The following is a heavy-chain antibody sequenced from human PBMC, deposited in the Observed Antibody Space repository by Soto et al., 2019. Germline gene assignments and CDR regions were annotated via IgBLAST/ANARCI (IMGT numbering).Heavy chain of an antibody. V-gene: IGHV4-59*08. Sequence: ASETLSLTWTVSRGSISTYYGSWIRQPPGKGLECIGYIYYNGNTNYNPSLKSRVTISVDTSKNQFTLNLNSVTAADTAVYYCARHATRSYDYWGQGTLVTVSS. CDR1: RGSISTYY. CDR2: IYYNGNT. CDR3: ARHATRSYDY. J-gene: IGHJ4*02.